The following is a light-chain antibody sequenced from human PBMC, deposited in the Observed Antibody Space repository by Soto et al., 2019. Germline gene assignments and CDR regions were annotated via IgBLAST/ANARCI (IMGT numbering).Light chain of an antibody. CDR2: DAS. Sequence: EIVLTQSPATLSLSPGERATLSCRASQTVTSYLAWYQQKPGQAPRLLIYDASNSATGIPARFSGSGSGTEFTLTISSLEPEDVAVYYCQQRSNWPQLTFGGGTKVEIK. CDR1: QTVTSY. J-gene: IGKJ4*01. CDR3: QQRSNWPQLT. V-gene: IGKV3-11*01.